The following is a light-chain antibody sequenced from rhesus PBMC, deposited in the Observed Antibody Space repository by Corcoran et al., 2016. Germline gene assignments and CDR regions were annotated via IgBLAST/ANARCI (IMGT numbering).Light chain of an antibody. CDR2: KAF. CDR3: QHGLGILI. CDR1: QGISNN. J-gene: IGKJ3*01. V-gene: IGKV1-25*01. Sequence: DIQMTQSPSSLSASVGDRVTITCRASQGISNNVDWYQQKPGKFPKRLINKAFSLQSGTTSRFSGSGSGTDFTLTISSLQPENFAPFYCQHGLGILIFGPGTKLDIK.